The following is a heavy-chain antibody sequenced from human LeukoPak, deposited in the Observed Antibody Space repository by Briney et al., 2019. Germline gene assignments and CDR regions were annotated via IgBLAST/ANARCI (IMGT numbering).Heavy chain of an antibody. J-gene: IGHJ4*02. CDR2: ISSSSSYI. CDR3: ARVYSGWYDY. Sequence: GGSLRLSCAASGFTFSSYSMNWVRQAPGKGLEWVSSISSSSSYIYYADSVRGRFTTSRDNAKNSLYLQMNSLRAEDTAVYYCARVYSGWYDYWGQGTLVTVSS. V-gene: IGHV3-21*01. CDR1: GFTFSSYS. D-gene: IGHD6-19*01.